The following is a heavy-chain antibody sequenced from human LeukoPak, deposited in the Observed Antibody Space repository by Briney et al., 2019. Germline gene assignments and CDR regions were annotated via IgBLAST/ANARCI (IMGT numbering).Heavy chain of an antibody. CDR3: ARGGWSGYSYGSEPEKYFDY. Sequence: ASVKVSWKASGYRFTGYYMHWVRQAPGQGLEWMGRINPDSGGTNSAQKFQGRVTMTTDTSISTAYMELSRLRSDDTALYYCARGGWSGYSYGSEPEKYFDYWGQGTLVTVSS. CDR2: INPDSGGT. J-gene: IGHJ4*02. V-gene: IGHV1-2*06. CDR1: GYRFTGYY. D-gene: IGHD5-18*01.